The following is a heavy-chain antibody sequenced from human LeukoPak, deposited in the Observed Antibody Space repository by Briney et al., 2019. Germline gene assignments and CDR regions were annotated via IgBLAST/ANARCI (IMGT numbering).Heavy chain of an antibody. CDR1: GGSISSGDYY. CDR3: AGVYYDFWSGYFDY. Sequence: PSETLSLTCTVSGGSISSGDYYWSWIRQPPGKGLEWIGYIYYSGSTYYNPSPKSRVTVSVDTSKNQFSLKLSSVTAADTAVYYCAGVYYDFWSGYFDYWGQGTLVTVSS. D-gene: IGHD3-3*01. V-gene: IGHV4-30-4*08. CDR2: IYYSGST. J-gene: IGHJ4*02.